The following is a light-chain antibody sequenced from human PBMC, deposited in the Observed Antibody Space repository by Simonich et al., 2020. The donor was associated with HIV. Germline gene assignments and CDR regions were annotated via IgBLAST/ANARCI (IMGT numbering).Light chain of an antibody. Sequence: IVMTQSPATLSVSPGERATLSCRASQSLSGKLAWYQQKRGQVPRLLIYGASTRATGIPARFSGSGSGTDFTLTISSLEPEDFAVYYCQQRSKWPLTFGGGTKVEIK. CDR2: GAS. J-gene: IGKJ4*01. CDR1: QSLSGK. CDR3: QQRSKWPLT. V-gene: IGKV3-15*01.